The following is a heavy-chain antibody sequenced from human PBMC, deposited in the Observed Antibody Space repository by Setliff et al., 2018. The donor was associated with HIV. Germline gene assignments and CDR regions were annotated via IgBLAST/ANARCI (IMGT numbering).Heavy chain of an antibody. D-gene: IGHD1-26*01. J-gene: IGHJ6*03. CDR1: GGSISSHY. CDR2: IYTSGST. CDR3: ARGARLLAAYSDRWDYFYMAV. V-gene: IGHV4-4*07. Sequence: SETLSLTCTVSGGSISSHYWSWIRQPPGKGLEWIGHIYTSGSTNYNPSLKSRVTMSVGTSKNQFSLKLSSVTAADTAVYYCARGARLLAAYSDRWDYFYMAVWGKGTTVTVSS.